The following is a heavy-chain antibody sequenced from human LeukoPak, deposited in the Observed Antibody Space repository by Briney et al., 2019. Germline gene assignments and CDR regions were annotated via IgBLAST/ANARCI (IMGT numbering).Heavy chain of an antibody. J-gene: IGHJ3*02. CDR3: ARYKTEGYYYDSSGYPYFNAFDI. Sequence: PSQTLSLTCTVSGGSISSGSYYWSWIRQPAGKGLEWIGRIYTSGSTNYNPSLKSRVTISVDTSKNQFSLKLSSVTAADTAVYYCARYKTEGYYYDSSGYPYFNAFDIWGQGTMVTVSS. V-gene: IGHV4-61*02. D-gene: IGHD3-22*01. CDR2: IYTSGST. CDR1: GGSISSGSYY.